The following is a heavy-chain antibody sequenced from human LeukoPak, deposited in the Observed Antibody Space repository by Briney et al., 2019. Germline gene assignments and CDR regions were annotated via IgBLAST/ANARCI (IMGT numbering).Heavy chain of an antibody. CDR1: GGSFSAYY. CDR3: ARVYYSNSYDYWYFDL. Sequence: SETLSLTCAVYGGSFSAYYWSWIRQPPGKGLEWIGEINHRGSTNYNASLKSRVTISVDTSKNQFSLKLRSVTAADTAVYYCARVYYSNSYDYWYFDLWGRGTLVTVSS. V-gene: IGHV4-34*01. D-gene: IGHD6-13*01. J-gene: IGHJ2*01. CDR2: INHRGST.